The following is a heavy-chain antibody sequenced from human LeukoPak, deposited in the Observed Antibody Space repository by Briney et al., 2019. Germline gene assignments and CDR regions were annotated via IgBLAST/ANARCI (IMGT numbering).Heavy chain of an antibody. V-gene: IGHV4-34*01. Sequence: TSETLSLTCAVYGGSFSGYYWSWIRQPPGKGLEWIGEINHSRSTNYNPSLKSRVTISVDTSKNQFSLKLSSVTAADTAVYYCARVLVISRYYYYYYMDVWGKGTTVTVSS. CDR1: GGSFSGYY. J-gene: IGHJ6*03. CDR2: INHSRST. D-gene: IGHD3-9*01. CDR3: ARVLVISRYYYYYYMDV.